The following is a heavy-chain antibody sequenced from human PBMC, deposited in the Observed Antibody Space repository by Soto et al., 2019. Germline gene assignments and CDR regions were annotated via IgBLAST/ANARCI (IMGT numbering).Heavy chain of an antibody. D-gene: IGHD6-6*01. CDR2: ITDSGGRT. Sequence: PGGSLRLSCAPSGFTFASHAMNWVRQAPGKGLQWVSTITDSGGRTYYADSVKGRFTISRDNSKNTLSLQMNNLRAEDTAIYYCAKDLGSSSPNWLDPWGPGTLVTVSS. V-gene: IGHV3-23*01. CDR3: AKDLGSSSPNWLDP. J-gene: IGHJ5*02. CDR1: GFTFASHA.